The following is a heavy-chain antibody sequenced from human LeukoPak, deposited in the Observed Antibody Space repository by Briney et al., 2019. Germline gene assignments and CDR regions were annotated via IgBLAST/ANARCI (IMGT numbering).Heavy chain of an antibody. CDR2: VYYSGST. D-gene: IGHD5-18*01. Sequence: PSETLSLTCSVSDDSVGSGGYYWNWIRQPPGKGLEWIGCVYYSGSTNYNPSLKSRVAMSVDTSRNQFFLRLSSVTAADTAVYYCARLEEGSSGPYDYWGQGTLVTVSS. V-gene: IGHV4-61*08. J-gene: IGHJ4*02. CDR3: ARLEEGSSGPYDY. CDR1: DDSVGSGGYY.